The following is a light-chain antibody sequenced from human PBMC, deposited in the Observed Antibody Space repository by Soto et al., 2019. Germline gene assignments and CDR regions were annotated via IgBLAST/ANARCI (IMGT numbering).Light chain of an antibody. Sequence: DIVMTQSPDSLAVSLGERATINCKSSQSVLYSPNNKNYLAWYQKKPGQPPKLLIYWASTRESGVPDRFSGGGSGTDFTLTISSLQAEDVAVYYCQQYSDTPRTFGQGTKVEIK. CDR1: QSVLYSPNNKNY. CDR3: QQYSDTPRT. CDR2: WAS. V-gene: IGKV4-1*01. J-gene: IGKJ1*01.